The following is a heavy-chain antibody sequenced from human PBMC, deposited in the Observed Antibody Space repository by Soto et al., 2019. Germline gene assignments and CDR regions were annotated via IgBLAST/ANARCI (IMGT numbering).Heavy chain of an antibody. J-gene: IGHJ3*02. V-gene: IGHV1-8*01. CDR1: GYTFTSYD. CDR3: AGGGSGSYFDAFDI. D-gene: IGHD3-10*01. CDR2: MNPNSGNT. Sequence: ASVKVSCKASGYTFTSYDINWVRQATGQGLEWMGWMNPNSGNTGYAQKFQGRVTMTRNTSISTAYMELSSLGSEETAVYYCAGGGSGSYFDAFDIWGQGTMVTVSS.